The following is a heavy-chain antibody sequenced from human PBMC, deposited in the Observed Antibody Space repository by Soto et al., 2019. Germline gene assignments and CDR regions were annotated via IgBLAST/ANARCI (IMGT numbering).Heavy chain of an antibody. V-gene: IGHV1-8*02. J-gene: IGHJ4*02. CDR2: MNTNTGNT. Sequence: QVLLVQSGADVKKPGASVKVSCKTSGYTFTDFDINWVRRAPGQGLEWMGWMNTNTGNTGYAQKFQGRVTMTRETAISTAYMALSRLRSEDTAVYYCARVVRFFGWHAGYWGQGTLVTVSS. CDR1: GYTFTDFD. CDR3: ARVVRFFGWHAGY. D-gene: IGHD3-9*01.